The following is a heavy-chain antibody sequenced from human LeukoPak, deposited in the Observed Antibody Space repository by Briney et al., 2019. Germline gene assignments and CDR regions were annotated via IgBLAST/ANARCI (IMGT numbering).Heavy chain of an antibody. J-gene: IGHJ4*02. Sequence: GGSLRLSCAASGFTFSSYEMNWVRQAPGKGLEWVSYISGSGSPIYYADSVKGRFTISRDNAKNSLYLQMNSLRAEDTAVYYCARKPFYGSGIGHWGQGTLVTVSS. V-gene: IGHV3-48*03. D-gene: IGHD3-10*01. CDR1: GFTFSSYE. CDR2: ISGSGSPI. CDR3: ARKPFYGSGIGH.